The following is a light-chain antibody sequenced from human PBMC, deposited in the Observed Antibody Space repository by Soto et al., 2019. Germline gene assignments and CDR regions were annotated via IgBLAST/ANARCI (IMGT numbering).Light chain of an antibody. Sequence: EIVLTQSPGTLSLSPGERATLSCRAIQSVSSSYLAWYQQKPGQAPRLLIYGASSRATGIPDRFSGSGSGTDFTLTISRLEPEDFAVYYCQHYQSGHPITFGQGTRLEIK. V-gene: IGKV3-20*01. CDR2: GAS. CDR1: QSVSSSY. CDR3: QHYQSGHPIT. J-gene: IGKJ5*01.